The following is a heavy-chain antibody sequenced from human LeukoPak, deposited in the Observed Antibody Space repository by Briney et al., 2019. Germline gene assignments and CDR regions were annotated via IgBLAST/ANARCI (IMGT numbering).Heavy chain of an antibody. CDR1: GFSLSSYS. Sequence: GGSLRLSCEGSGFSLSSYSMHWVRQAPGKGLEWVSSISGTSKYIHYSDSVKGRFTISRDNSKNSFYLQMNSLRAEDTAVYYCAKDRRLRLGEFLGRKETNWFDPWGQGTLVTVSS. D-gene: IGHD3-16*01. J-gene: IGHJ5*02. V-gene: IGHV3-21*01. CDR3: AKDRRLRLGEFLGRKETNWFDP. CDR2: ISGTSKYI.